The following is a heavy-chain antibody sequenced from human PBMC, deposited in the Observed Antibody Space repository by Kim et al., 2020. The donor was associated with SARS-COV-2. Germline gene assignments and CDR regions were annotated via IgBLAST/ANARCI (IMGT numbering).Heavy chain of an antibody. J-gene: IGHJ5*02. V-gene: IGHV3-23*01. Sequence: GGSLRLSCAASGFTLSNYAMNWVRQAPGKGLEWVSAITTLVGSTYYADSVRGRFTISRDDSKNTLYLQMNSLRAEDTAIYYCAKGVPFDPWGQGTLVTVSS. CDR3: AKGVPFDP. CDR2: ITTLVGST. D-gene: IGHD2-2*01. CDR1: GFTLSNYA.